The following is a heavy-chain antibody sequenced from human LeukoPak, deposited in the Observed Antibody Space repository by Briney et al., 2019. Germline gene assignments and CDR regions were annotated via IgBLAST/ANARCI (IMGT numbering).Heavy chain of an antibody. D-gene: IGHD5-18*01. CDR2: IYYSGST. Sequence: SETLSLTCTVSGGSISSYYWSWIRQPPGKGLEWIGYIYYSGSTNYNPSLKSRVTISVDTSKNQFSLKLSSVTAADTAVYYCARQVNSYGYGYFDYWGQGTLVTVSS. J-gene: IGHJ4*02. V-gene: IGHV4-59*08. CDR1: GGSISSYY. CDR3: ARQVNSYGYGYFDY.